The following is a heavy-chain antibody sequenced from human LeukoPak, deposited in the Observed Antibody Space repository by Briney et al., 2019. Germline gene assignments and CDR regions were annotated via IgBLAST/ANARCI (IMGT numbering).Heavy chain of an antibody. CDR1: GFTFSNFA. Sequence: GGSLRLSCAASGFTFSNFAMSWVRQAPGKGLEWVSAISGGGGSTYYADSVKGRFTISRDNSKNTLYLQMNSLRAVDTAIYYCAKVMVRGTYYYYGMDVWGQGTPVTVSS. CDR2: ISGGGGST. CDR3: AKVMVRGTYYYYGMDV. D-gene: IGHD3-10*01. J-gene: IGHJ6*02. V-gene: IGHV3-23*01.